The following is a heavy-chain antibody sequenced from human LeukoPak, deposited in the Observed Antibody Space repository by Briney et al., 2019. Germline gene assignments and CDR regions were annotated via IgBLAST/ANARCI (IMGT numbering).Heavy chain of an antibody. J-gene: IGHJ4*02. CDR3: ARVTTVFRGCVFFDY. D-gene: IGHD4-17*01. Sequence: PSETLCLTCAVSGGSISSSNWWSWVRQPPGKGLEWIGEIYHSGSTNYNPSLKSRVTISVDKSKNQFSLKLSSVTAADTAVYYCARVTTVFRGCVFFDYWGQGTLVTVSS. CDR1: GGSISSSNW. CDR2: IYHSGST. V-gene: IGHV4-4*02.